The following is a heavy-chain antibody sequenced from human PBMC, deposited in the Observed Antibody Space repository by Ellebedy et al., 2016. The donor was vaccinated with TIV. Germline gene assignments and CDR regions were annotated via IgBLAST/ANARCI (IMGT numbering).Heavy chain of an antibody. CDR1: GGTFSSYA. Sequence: AASVKVSCKASGGTFSSYAISWVRQAPGQGLEWMGGIIPIFGTANYAQKFQGRVTMTEDTSTDTAYMELSSLRSEDTAVYYCATGVGTVTTGDYWGQGTLVTVSS. CDR3: ATGVGTVTTGDY. D-gene: IGHD4-17*01. J-gene: IGHJ4*02. CDR2: IIPIFGTA. V-gene: IGHV1-69*06.